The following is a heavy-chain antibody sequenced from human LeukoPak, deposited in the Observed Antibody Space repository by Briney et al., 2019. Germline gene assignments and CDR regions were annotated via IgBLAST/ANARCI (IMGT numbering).Heavy chain of an antibody. J-gene: IGHJ4*02. D-gene: IGHD3-16*01. V-gene: IGHV4-34*01. CDR3: ASFRWGVGFEY. CDR2: INHSGST. CDR1: GESFSGYY. Sequence: SETLSLTCAVYGESFSGYYWTCIRQPPGKVLEWIGEINHSGSTNYSPSLKSRVTISVDTSKNQFSLKLNSVTAADTAVYYCASFRWGVGFEYWGQGTLVTVSS.